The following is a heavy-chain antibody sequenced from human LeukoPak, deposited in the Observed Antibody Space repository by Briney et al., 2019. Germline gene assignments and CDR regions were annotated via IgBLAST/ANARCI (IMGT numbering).Heavy chain of an antibody. CDR3: AYNRDFALDN. J-gene: IGHJ4*02. CDR2: IYYSGST. CDR1: GGSISSYY. D-gene: IGHD1-14*01. Sequence: SETLSLTCTVSGGSISSYYWSWIRQPPGKGLEWIGYIYYSGSTNYNPSLKSRVTISVDTSKNQFSLKLSSVTAADTAVYFCAYNRDFALDNWGQGTLVTVSS. V-gene: IGHV4-59*01.